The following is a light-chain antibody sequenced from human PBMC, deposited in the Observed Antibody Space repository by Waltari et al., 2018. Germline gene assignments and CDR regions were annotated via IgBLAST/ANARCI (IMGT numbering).Light chain of an antibody. Sequence: EIVLTQSQATLSLSPGERATLSCRASQSVSSYLVWYQQKPVQAPRLLIYDASNRATGIPARFSGSGSGTDFTLTISSLEPEDFAVYYCQQRSNWPITFGQGTRLEI. J-gene: IGKJ5*01. V-gene: IGKV3-11*01. CDR1: QSVSSY. CDR3: QQRSNWPIT. CDR2: DAS.